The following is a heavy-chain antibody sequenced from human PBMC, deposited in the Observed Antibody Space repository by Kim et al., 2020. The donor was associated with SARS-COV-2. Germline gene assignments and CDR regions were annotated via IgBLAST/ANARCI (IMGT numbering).Heavy chain of an antibody. J-gene: IGHJ5*02. CDR3: ARDRCSSTSCYRGVNWFDP. V-gene: IGHV3-11*06. Sequence: RFTISRDNAKNSLYLQMNSLRAEDTAVYYCARDRCSSTSCYRGVNWFDPWGQGTLVTVSP. D-gene: IGHD2-2*01.